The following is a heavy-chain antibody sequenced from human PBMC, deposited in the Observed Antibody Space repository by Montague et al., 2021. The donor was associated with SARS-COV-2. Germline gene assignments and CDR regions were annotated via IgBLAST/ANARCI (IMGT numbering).Heavy chain of an antibody. D-gene: IGHD1-14*01. CDR2: ISCDSGNI. V-gene: IGHV3-9*01. CDR3: AKDLRDITLAYFDY. CDR1: GFTFSYYA. J-gene: IGHJ4*02. Sequence: SLSLSCAASGFTFSYYAMPWVRQAPGKGLEWVSGISCDSGNIAYADSVKGRFTISRDNSKNSLYLQMNNLGAEDTALYYCAKDLRDITLAYFDYWGQGALITVSS.